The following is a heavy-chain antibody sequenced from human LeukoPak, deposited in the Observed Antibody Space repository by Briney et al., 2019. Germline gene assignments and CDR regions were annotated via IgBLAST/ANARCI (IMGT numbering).Heavy chain of an antibody. CDR1: GLTFSDYA. V-gene: IGHV3-23*01. CDR3: ANSSLPENYSSYAMPV. J-gene: IGHJ6*02. CDR2: ISASGIAT. Sequence: GASLRLSCAASGLTFSDYALSWVRQAPGMGRECDSAISASGIATYYAESVKGRFSIPRDNARSSLYLQMHSLTADHPAVYYCANSSLPENYSSYAMPVRGQGTTVTVSS.